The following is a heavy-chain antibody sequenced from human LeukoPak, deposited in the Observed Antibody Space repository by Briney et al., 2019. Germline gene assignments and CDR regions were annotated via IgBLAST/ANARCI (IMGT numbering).Heavy chain of an antibody. D-gene: IGHD3-16*01. CDR2: ISGSGGST. V-gene: IGHV3-23*01. CDR1: GFTFSSYA. CDR3: AKGGSSYDSNFDY. Sequence: GRCLRLSWAAAGFTFSSYAMGWVRQAPGKGPGWVSAISGSGGSTYYPDSVKGRFTISRDNSKNTLYLQMNSLRAEDTAVYYCAKGGSSYDSNFDYWGQGTLVTVSS. J-gene: IGHJ4*02.